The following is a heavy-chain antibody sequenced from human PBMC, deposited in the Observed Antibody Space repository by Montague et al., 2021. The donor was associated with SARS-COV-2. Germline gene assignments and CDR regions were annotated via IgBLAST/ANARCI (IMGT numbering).Heavy chain of an antibody. CDR2: IFASGGT. D-gene: IGHD3-10*01. CDR3: ARDGGFYGSGGYSL. Sequence: SETLSLTCTVSGGSIRSYSWSWTRQPAAKGLDWIGRIFASGGTIYSPSXXSRVSMSVDASKNQFSFILTSVTAADAGVYFCARDGGFYGSGGYSLWGQGTLVTVSS. V-gene: IGHV4-4*07. CDR1: GGSIRSYS. J-gene: IGHJ4*02.